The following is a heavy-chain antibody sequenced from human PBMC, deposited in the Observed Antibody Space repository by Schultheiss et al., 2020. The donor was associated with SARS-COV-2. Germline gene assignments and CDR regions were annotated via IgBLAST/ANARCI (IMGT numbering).Heavy chain of an antibody. Sequence: GESLKISCAASGFTFSSYAMSWVRQAPGKGLEWVSTLSAAGDNTNYADSVKGRFSISRDTSKNTLYLEMNSVRAEDTAVYYCAKWGYSSGYYTYYYGLDVWGQGTTVTVSS. D-gene: IGHD3-22*01. J-gene: IGHJ6*02. CDR2: LSAAGDNT. CDR1: GFTFSSYA. CDR3: AKWGYSSGYYTYYYGLDV. V-gene: IGHV3-23*01.